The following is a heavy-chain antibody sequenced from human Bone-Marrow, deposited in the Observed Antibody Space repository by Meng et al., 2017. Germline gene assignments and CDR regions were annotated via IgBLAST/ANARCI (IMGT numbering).Heavy chain of an antibody. D-gene: IGHD3-10*02. CDR1: GGSISSYY. Sequence: SETLSLTCTVSGGSISSYYWSWIRQPSGKGLEWIGYIYYSGSTNYNPSLKSRVTISVDTSKDQFSLKLSSVTAADTAVYYCARVPSTVRGALDYFDYWGQGTLVTVSS. CDR3: ARVPSTVRGALDYFDY. V-gene: IGHV4-59*01. J-gene: IGHJ4*02. CDR2: IYYSGST.